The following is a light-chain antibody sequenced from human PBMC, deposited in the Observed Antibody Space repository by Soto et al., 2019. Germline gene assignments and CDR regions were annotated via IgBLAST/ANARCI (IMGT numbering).Light chain of an antibody. CDR2: GTS. Sequence: ITLTQSPCTLSLSPGERDTLSCRASQSVSSSYLAWYQQKPGQAPSLLIYGTSSRATGIPDRFSGSGSGTDFTLTISRLEPEDFAVYYCQQYGSSSWTFGQGTKVDIK. V-gene: IGKV3-20*01. CDR3: QQYGSSSWT. J-gene: IGKJ1*01. CDR1: QSVSSSY.